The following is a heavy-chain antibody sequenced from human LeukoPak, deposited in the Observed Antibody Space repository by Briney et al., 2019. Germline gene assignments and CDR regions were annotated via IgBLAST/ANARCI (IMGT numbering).Heavy chain of an antibody. CDR3: AKDPALRFLEWLLRPYYFDY. D-gene: IGHD3-3*01. V-gene: IGHV3-23*01. Sequence: GGSLRLSCAASGFTFSSYAMSWVRQAPGKGLEWVSAISGSGGSTYYADSVKGRFTISRDNSKNTLHLQMNSLRAEDTAVYYCAKDPALRFLEWLLRPYYFDYWGQGTLVTVSS. CDR1: GFTFSSYA. CDR2: ISGSGGST. J-gene: IGHJ4*02.